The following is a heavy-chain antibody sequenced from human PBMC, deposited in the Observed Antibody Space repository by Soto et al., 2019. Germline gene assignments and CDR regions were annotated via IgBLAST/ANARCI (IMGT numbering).Heavy chain of an antibody. CDR2: IHSTRSP. Sequence: SETLSLTNTVSGDSVSKYYWNWIRQPAGKGLEWIGRIHSTRSPNYNPSLKSRVTVSVDTSKNQFSLKLNLTSVTAADTAVYYCARSPAYGDYANLDTWGQGTLVTVSS. CDR3: ARSPAYGDYANLDT. D-gene: IGHD4-17*01. J-gene: IGHJ5*02. V-gene: IGHV4-4*07. CDR1: GDSVSKYY.